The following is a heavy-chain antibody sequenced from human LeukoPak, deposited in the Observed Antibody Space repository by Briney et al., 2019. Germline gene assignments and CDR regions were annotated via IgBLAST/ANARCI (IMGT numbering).Heavy chain of an antibody. D-gene: IGHD1-1*01. V-gene: IGHV3-21*01. CDR2: ISSSSSYI. CDR1: GFTFSNYG. J-gene: IGHJ3*02. CDR3: AWNGPLGAFDI. Sequence: GGSLRLSCAASGFTFSNYGIHWVRQAPGKGLEWVSSISSSSSYIYYADSVKGRFTISRDNAKNSLYLQMNSLRAEDTAVYYCAWNGPLGAFDIWGQGTMVTVSS.